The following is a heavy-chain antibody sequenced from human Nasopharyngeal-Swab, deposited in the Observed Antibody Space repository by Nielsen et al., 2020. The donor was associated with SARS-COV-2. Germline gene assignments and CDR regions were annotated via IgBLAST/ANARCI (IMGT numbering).Heavy chain of an antibody. Sequence: SETLSLTCTVSGGSISSGGYYWSWIRQHPGKGLEWIGYIYYSGSTYYNPSLKSRVTISVDTSKNQFSLKLSSVTAADTAVYYCARGTYYYDNSGYPTWGQGTLVTVSS. D-gene: IGHD3-22*01. CDR3: ARGTYYYDNSGYPT. CDR1: GGSISSGGYY. CDR2: IYYSGST. J-gene: IGHJ5*02. V-gene: IGHV4-31*03.